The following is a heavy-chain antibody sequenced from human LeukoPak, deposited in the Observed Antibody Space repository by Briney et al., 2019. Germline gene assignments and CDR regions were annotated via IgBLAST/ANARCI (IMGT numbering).Heavy chain of an antibody. V-gene: IGHV3-53*01. CDR3: ARPPQGYSSGWYYFDY. CDR1: GFTVSSNY. J-gene: IGHJ4*02. Sequence: GGSLRLSCAASGFTVSSNYMSWVRQAPGKGLEWVSVIYSGGSTYYADSVRGRFTISRDNSKNTLYLQMNSLRAEDTAVYYCARPPQGYSSGWYYFDYWGQGTLVTVSS. CDR2: IYSGGST. D-gene: IGHD6-19*01.